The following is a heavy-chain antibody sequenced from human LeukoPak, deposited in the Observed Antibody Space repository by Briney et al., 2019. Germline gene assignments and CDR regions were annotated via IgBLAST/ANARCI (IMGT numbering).Heavy chain of an antibody. CDR2: ISGSGGST. J-gene: IGHJ4*02. D-gene: IGHD6-19*01. CDR3: AIQRGGKVAGPFDY. CDR1: GFTFSSYA. Sequence: PGGSLRLSCAASGFTFSSYAMHWVRQAPGKGLEWVSAISGSGGSTYYADSVKGRFTISRDNSKNTLYLQMNSLRAEDTAVYYCAIQRGGKVAGPFDYWGQGTLVTVSS. V-gene: IGHV3-23*01.